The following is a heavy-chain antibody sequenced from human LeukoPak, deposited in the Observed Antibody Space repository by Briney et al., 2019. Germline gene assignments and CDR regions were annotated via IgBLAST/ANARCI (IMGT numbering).Heavy chain of an antibody. CDR3: ATRGSYDGMDV. V-gene: IGHV3-33*01. Sequence: PGRSLRLSCAASGFTFSSYGMHWVRQAPGKGLEWVAVIWYDGSNKYYADSVKGRFTISRDNSKNTLYLQMNSLRAEDTAVYYCATRGSYDGMDVWGQGTTVTVSS. J-gene: IGHJ6*02. D-gene: IGHD1-26*01. CDR1: GFTFSSYG. CDR2: IWYDGSNK.